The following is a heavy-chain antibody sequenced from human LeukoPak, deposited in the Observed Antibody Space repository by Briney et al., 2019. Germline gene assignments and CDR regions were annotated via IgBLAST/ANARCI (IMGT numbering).Heavy chain of an antibody. CDR3: AVRGVAGWFDP. CDR1: GGTFSSYA. Sequence: SVKVSCKASGGTFSSYAISWVRQAPRQGLEWMGGIIPIFGTANYAQKFQGRVTITADESTSTAYKELSSLRSEDTAVYYCAVRGVAGWFDPWGQGTLVTVSS. D-gene: IGHD6-19*01. V-gene: IGHV1-69*13. CDR2: IIPIFGTA. J-gene: IGHJ5*02.